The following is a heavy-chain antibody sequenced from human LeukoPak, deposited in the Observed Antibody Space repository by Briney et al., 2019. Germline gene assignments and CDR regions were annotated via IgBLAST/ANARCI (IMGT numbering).Heavy chain of an antibody. D-gene: IGHD6-6*01. V-gene: IGHV4-59*10. CDR3: ARVRGSSSLNYYYYYMDV. Sequence: PSETLSLTCAVYGGSFSSYYWSWLRQPAGKGLEWIGRIYTSGSTNYNPTLTSRVTMSVDTSKNKFSLKLSSVTAADTAVYYCARVRGSSSLNYYYYYMDVWGKGTTVTVSS. CDR1: GGSFSSYY. J-gene: IGHJ6*03. CDR2: IYTSGST.